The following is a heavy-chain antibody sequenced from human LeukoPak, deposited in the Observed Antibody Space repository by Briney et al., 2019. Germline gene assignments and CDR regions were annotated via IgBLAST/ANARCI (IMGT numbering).Heavy chain of an antibody. Sequence: PGGSLRLSCAASGFTFSSYSMSWVRQAPGKGLEWVANIKQDGGEKYYVDSVKGRFTISRDNAKNSLYLQMNSLRAEDTAVYYCARDRRTIFGVAHYYYGMDVWGPGTTVTVSS. CDR3: ARDRRTIFGVAHYYYGMDV. CDR1: GFTFSSYS. J-gene: IGHJ6*02. V-gene: IGHV3-7*01. D-gene: IGHD3-3*01. CDR2: IKQDGGEK.